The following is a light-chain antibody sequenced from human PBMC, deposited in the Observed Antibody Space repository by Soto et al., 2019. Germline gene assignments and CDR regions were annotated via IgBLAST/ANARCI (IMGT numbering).Light chain of an antibody. Sequence: QSVLTQPHSASGTPGQRVTISCSGSSSNIGSNSVHWFQQVPGTAPKPLIYSSNQRPSGVPERFSGSKSGTSASLAISGLQSEDEADYYCAAWDDSLNGHSFGTGTKVTV. J-gene: IGLJ1*01. CDR3: AAWDDSLNGHS. V-gene: IGLV1-44*01. CDR1: SSNIGSNS. CDR2: SSN.